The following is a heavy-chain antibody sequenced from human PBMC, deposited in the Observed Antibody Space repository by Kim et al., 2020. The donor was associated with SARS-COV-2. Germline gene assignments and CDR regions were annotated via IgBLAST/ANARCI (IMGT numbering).Heavy chain of an antibody. CDR2: IYYSGST. Sequence: SETLSLTCTVSGGSISSSSYYWGWIRQPPGKGLEWIGSIYYSGSTYYNQSLKSRVTISVDTSKNQFSMKLSSVTAADTAVYYCAEGAGSSWYYPYYYGMDVWGQGNTVTVSS. CDR1: GGSISSSSYY. D-gene: IGHD6-13*01. J-gene: IGHJ6*02. V-gene: IGHV4-39*01. CDR3: AEGAGSSWYYPYYYGMDV.